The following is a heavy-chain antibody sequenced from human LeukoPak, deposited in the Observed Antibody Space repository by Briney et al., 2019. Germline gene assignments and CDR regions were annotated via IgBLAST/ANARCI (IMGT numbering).Heavy chain of an antibody. D-gene: IGHD1-1*01. J-gene: IGHJ5*02. CDR1: GYTLTELS. CDR2: FDPEDGET. CDR3: ATLYTGTTSWFDP. V-gene: IGHV1-24*01. Sequence: ASVKVSCKVSGYTLTELSMHWVRQAPGKGLEWMGGFDPEDGETIYAQKFQGRVTMTEDTSTDTAYMELSNLRSEDTAVYYCATLYTGTTSWFDPWGQGTLVTVSS.